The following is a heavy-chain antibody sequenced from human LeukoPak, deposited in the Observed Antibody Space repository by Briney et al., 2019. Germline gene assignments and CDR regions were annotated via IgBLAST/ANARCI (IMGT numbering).Heavy chain of an antibody. D-gene: IGHD4-17*01. CDR3: ARPHSYGSTYFDC. CDR2: ISTYNTNT. V-gene: IGHV1-18*01. CDR1: GYTFTSYG. Sequence: ASVTVSCKASGYTFTSYGLTWVRQAPGQGLEWMGWISTYNTNTYYAQGLQGRVSMTTDTSTSTAHMELRSLRSDDTAVYYCARPHSYGSTYFDCWGQGTLVTVSS. J-gene: IGHJ4*02.